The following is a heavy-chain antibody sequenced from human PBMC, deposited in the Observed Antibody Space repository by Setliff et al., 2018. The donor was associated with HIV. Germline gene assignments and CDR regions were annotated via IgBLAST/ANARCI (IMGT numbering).Heavy chain of an antibody. J-gene: IGHJ4*02. D-gene: IGHD6-6*01. V-gene: IGHV4-31*03. CDR2: IYYSGSS. CDR3: ARLAASIAARRRFDY. CDR1: GDSVSSYNYY. Sequence: PSETLSLTCSVSGDSVSSYNYYWSWIRQHPGKGLEWIGYIYYSGSSYYNPSLKSRVIMSLDTSENQFSLKLSSVTAADTAVYYCARLAASIAARRRFDYWGQGTLVTVSS.